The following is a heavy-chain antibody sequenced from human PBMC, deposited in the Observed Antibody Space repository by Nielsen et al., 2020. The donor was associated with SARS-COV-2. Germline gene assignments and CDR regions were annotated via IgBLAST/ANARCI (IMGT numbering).Heavy chain of an antibody. Sequence: SVKVSCKASGGTFSSYAISWVRQAPGQGLEWMGRIIPILGIANYAQKFQGRVTITADKSTSTAYMELSSLRSEDTAVYYCARVSSNYYDSSGLLETDAFDIWGQGTMVTVSS. D-gene: IGHD3-22*01. CDR3: ARVSSNYYDSSGLLETDAFDI. J-gene: IGHJ3*02. V-gene: IGHV1-69*04. CDR2: IIPILGIA. CDR1: GGTFSSYA.